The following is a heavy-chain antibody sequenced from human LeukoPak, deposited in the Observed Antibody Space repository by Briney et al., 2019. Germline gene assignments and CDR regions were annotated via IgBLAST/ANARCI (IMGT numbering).Heavy chain of an antibody. V-gene: IGHV4-59*01. CDR2: IYYSGST. J-gene: IGHJ4*02. CDR1: GGSISSYY. CDR3: ARAPGGYSGYDFDY. D-gene: IGHD5-12*01. Sequence: SETLSLTCTVSGGSISSYYWSWIRQPPGKGLEWIGYIYYSGSTSYNPSLQSRVTISVDTSKNQFSLKLSSVTAADTAVYYCARAPGGYSGYDFDYWGQGTLVTVSS.